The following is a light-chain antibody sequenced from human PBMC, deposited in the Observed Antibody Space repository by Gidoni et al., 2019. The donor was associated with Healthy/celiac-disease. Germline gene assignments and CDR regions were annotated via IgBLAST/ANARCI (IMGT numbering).Light chain of an antibody. Sequence: IVLTQSPGTLSLSPGERATLSCRASQSVSSSYLAWYQQKPGRAPRLLIYGASSRATGIQDRFSGSGSGTDFTLTISRLEPEDFAVYYCQQDGCSPLTFGGGTKVEIK. CDR3: QQDGCSPLT. V-gene: IGKV3-20*01. CDR2: GAS. J-gene: IGKJ4*01. CDR1: QSVSSSY.